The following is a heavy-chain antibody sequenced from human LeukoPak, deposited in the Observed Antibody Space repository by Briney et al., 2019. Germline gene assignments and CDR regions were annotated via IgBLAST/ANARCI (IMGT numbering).Heavy chain of an antibody. Sequence: GGSLRLSCAASGFTFSSYWMSWVRQAPGKGLEWVANIKQDGSEKYYVDPVKGRFTISRDNAKNSLYLQMNSLRAEDTAVYYCARTRLYYHDSSWWFDPWGQGTLVTVSS. CDR1: GFTFSSYW. D-gene: IGHD3-22*01. V-gene: IGHV3-7*01. J-gene: IGHJ5*02. CDR3: ARTRLYYHDSSWWFDP. CDR2: IKQDGSEK.